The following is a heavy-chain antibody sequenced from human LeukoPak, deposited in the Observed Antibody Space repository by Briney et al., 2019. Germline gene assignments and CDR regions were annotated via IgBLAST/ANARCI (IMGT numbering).Heavy chain of an antibody. V-gene: IGHV4-59*08. CDR1: GGSISSYY. CDR2: IYYSGST. J-gene: IGHJ4*02. CDR3: ALTWIAAAGLYFDY. Sequence: NASETLSLTCTVSGGSISSYYWSWIRQPPGKGLEWIGYIYYSGSTNYNPSLKSRVTTSVDRSKSQFSLKVSSVTAADTAVYYCALTWIAAAGLYFDYWGQGTLVTVSS. D-gene: IGHD6-13*01.